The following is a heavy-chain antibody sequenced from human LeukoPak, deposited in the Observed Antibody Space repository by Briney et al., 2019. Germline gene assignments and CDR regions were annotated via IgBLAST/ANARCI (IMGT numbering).Heavy chain of an antibody. Sequence: GGAPRPPRAAPGFTLKTFLMRRVRPAPGEGPGGVANIKQDGTEKYYVDSVKGRFTISRDNAKKSLYLQMNSLRAEDTAVYYCARDRLGAEYDYWGQGTLVSVSS. CDR2: IKQDGTEK. CDR1: GFTLKTFL. CDR3: ARDRLGAEYDY. V-gene: IGHV3-7*01. D-gene: IGHD3-16*01. J-gene: IGHJ4*02.